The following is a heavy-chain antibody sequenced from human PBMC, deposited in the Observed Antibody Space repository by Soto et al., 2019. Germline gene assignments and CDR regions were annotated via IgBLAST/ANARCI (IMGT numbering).Heavy chain of an antibody. CDR1: GGSISSYY. D-gene: IGHD1-26*01. Sequence: PSETLSLTCTVSGGSISSYYWSWIRQPPEKGLEWIGYIYYSGSTNYNPSLKSRVTISVDTSKNQFSLKLSSVTAADTAVYYCASGRHSGSYYYWGQGTLVTVSS. V-gene: IGHV4-59*01. CDR3: ASGRHSGSYYY. J-gene: IGHJ4*02. CDR2: IYYSGST.